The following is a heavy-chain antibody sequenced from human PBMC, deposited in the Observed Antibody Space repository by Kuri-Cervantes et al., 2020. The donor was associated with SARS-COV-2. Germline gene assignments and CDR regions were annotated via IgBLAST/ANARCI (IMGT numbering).Heavy chain of an antibody. CDR2: IIPILGIA. V-gene: IGHV1-69*02. Sequence: SVKVSCKASGGTFSSYTISWVRQAPGQGLEWMGRIIPILGIANYARKFQGRVTITADKSTSTAYMELSSLRSEDTAVYYCAADMAYCGGDCYSNYYYYYGMDVWGQGTTVTVSS. CDR3: AADMAYCGGDCYSNYYYYYGMDV. CDR1: GGTFSSYT. D-gene: IGHD2-21*02. J-gene: IGHJ6*02.